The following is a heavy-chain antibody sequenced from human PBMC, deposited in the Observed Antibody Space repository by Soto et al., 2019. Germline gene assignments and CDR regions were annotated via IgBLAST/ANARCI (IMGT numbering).Heavy chain of an antibody. CDR3: ARVGIRYSYFDH. D-gene: IGHD3-9*01. Sequence: VQLLESGGGLVQPGGSLRLSCAATGFTFRTYAMTWVRQAPGKGLEWVSGISGSGDMTYYADSVKGRFTISRDNSKNTLYVQMNSLRGEDTAIYYCARVGIRYSYFDHWGQGTLVTVSS. CDR2: ISGSGDMT. J-gene: IGHJ4*02. V-gene: IGHV3-23*01. CDR1: GFTFRTYA.